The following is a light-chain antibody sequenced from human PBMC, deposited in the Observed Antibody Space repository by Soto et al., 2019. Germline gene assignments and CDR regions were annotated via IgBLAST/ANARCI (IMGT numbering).Light chain of an antibody. CDR1: SSDVGGFDY. CDR2: DVS. Sequence: QSVLTQPASVSGSLGRSITISCTGTSSDVGGFDYVSWFQQYPGKAPKLIIYDVSYRPSGLSDRFSGSKSGNTASLTISGLXADDEADYYCSSYSSTRVPSVFGTGTKVTVL. J-gene: IGLJ1*01. V-gene: IGLV2-14*01. CDR3: SSYSSTRVPSV.